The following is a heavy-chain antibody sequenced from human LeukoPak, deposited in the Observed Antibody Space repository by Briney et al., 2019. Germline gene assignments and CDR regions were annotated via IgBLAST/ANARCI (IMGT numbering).Heavy chain of an antibody. V-gene: IGHV3-53*04. CDR3: ARYCSSTSCPYGSFDY. D-gene: IGHD2-2*01. J-gene: IGHJ4*02. CDR2: IYSGGST. Sequence: GGSLRLSCAASGFTVSSNYMSWVRQAPGKGLEWVSVIYSGGSTYYADSVKGRFTISRHNSKNTLYLQMNSLRAEDTAVYYCARYCSSTSCPYGSFDYWGQGALVTVSS. CDR1: GFTVSSNY.